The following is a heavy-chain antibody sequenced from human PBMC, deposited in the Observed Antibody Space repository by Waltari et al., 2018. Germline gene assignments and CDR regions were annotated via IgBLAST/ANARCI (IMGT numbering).Heavy chain of an antibody. CDR1: EFTFSSYA. D-gene: IGHD3-22*01. CDR3: VRDFCDRTKCHGMDV. Sequence: QVQLVESGGGVVQPGRSLRLSCAASEFTFSSYAMPWVRQAPGKGLEWVAVISYNERNIYYVDSVKGRFTISRDNSKKTLYLQMNSLRPEDTAMYYCVRDFCDRTKCHGMDVWGQGTTVTVSS. V-gene: IGHV3-30*04. CDR2: ISYNERNI. J-gene: IGHJ6*02.